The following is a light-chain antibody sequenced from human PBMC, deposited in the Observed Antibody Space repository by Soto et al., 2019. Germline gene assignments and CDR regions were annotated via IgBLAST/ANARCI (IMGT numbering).Light chain of an antibody. J-gene: IGLJ3*02. V-gene: IGLV2-11*01. CDR1: SSDVGGYNY. Sequence: ALTQPRSVSGSPGQSVTISCTGTSSDVGGYNYVSWYQQHPGKAPKLMIYDVSKRPSGVPDRFSGSKSGNTASLTISGLQAEDEAYYYCCSSVGSYTSVFGGGTKLTVL. CDR2: DVS. CDR3: CSSVGSYTSV.